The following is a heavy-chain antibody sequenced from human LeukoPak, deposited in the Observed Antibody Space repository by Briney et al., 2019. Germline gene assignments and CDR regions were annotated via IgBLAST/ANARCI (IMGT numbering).Heavy chain of an antibody. V-gene: IGHV4-59*01. CDR3: ARVSDYGGGIGY. CDR2: IYYSGST. J-gene: IGHJ4*02. D-gene: IGHD4-23*01. CDR1: GGSISSYY. Sequence: SETLSLTCTVSGGSISSYYWSWIRQPPGKGLEWIGYIYYSGSTNYNPSLTSRVTISVDTSKNQFSLKLSSVTAADTAVYYCARVSDYGGGIGYWGQGTLVTVSS.